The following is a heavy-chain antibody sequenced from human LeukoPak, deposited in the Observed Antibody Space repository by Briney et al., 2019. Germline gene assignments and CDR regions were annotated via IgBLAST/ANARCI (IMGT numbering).Heavy chain of an antibody. CDR3: ARGGAQHYYYYYMDV. J-gene: IGHJ6*03. V-gene: IGHV1-69*05. CDR1: GGTFSSYA. CDR2: IIPIFGTA. Sequence: ASVKVSCKASGGTFSSYAISRVRQAPGQGLEWMGGIIPIFGTANCAQKFQGRVTITTDESTSTAYMELSSLRSEDTAVYYCARGGAQHYYYYYMDVWGKGTTVTVSS. D-gene: IGHD5-12*01.